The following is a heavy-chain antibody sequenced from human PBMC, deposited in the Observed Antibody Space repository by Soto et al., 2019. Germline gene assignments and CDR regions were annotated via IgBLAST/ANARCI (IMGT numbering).Heavy chain of an antibody. V-gene: IGHV1-8*01. D-gene: IGHD6-6*01. J-gene: IGHJ2*01. CDR1: GYTFTSYD. CDR3: ARGRGRNIAARGGWYFDL. Sequence: QVQLVQSGAEVKKPGASVKVSCKASGYTFTSYDINWVRQATGQGLEWMGWMNPNSGNTGYAQKFQGRVTMTRTTSISTAYMELSSLRSEDTAVYYCARGRGRNIAARGGWYFDLWGRGTLVTVSS. CDR2: MNPNSGNT.